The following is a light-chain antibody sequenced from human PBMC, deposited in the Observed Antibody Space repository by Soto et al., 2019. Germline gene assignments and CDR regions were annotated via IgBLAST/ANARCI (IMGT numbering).Light chain of an antibody. V-gene: IGKV3-11*01. J-gene: IGKJ1*01. Sequence: IVRTQTPRTLAVSAERIATVCCRASQSVSSNLAWHQQKPGQAPRLLVYDVSNRATGIPARFSGGGSGTDFNLTLRSLESDGFAVHFCQQRSAWPWRFGQGTKVDIK. CDR1: QSVSSN. CDR2: DVS. CDR3: QQRSAWPWR.